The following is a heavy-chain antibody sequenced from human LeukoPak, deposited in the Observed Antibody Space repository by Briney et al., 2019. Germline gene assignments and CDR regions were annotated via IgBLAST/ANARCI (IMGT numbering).Heavy chain of an antibody. D-gene: IGHD7-27*01. CDR3: AISGEVYYYYGMDV. CDR1: GFTFSDYY. J-gene: IGHJ6*02. CDR2: ISSSGSTI. V-gene: IGHV3-11*01. Sequence: GGSLGLSCAASGFTFSDYYMSWIRQAPGKGLEWVSYISSSGSTIYYADSVKGRFTISRDNAKNSLYLQMNSLRAEDTAVYYCAISGEVYYYYGMDVWGQGTTVTVSS.